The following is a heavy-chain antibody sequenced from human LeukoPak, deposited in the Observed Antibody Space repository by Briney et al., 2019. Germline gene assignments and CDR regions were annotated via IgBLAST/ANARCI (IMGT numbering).Heavy chain of an antibody. CDR3: AKDSDSSGWYYYYMDV. J-gene: IGHJ6*03. CDR1: GFTFSSYA. D-gene: IGHD6-19*01. CDR2: IGGSGGST. Sequence: PGGSLRLSCAASGFTFSSYAMSWVRQAPGEGLEWVSAIGGSGGSTYYADSVKGRFTISRDNSKNTLYLQMNSLRAEDTAVYYCAKDSDSSGWYYYYMDVWGKGTTVTVSS. V-gene: IGHV3-23*01.